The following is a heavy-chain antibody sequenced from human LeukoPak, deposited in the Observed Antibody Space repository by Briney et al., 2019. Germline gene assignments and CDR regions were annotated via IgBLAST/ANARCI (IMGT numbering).Heavy chain of an antibody. D-gene: IGHD4-23*01. CDR1: GFTFSSYA. CDR2: ISGSGSST. V-gene: IGHV3-23*01. CDR3: AKVQTVAPYYYYYYMDV. J-gene: IGHJ6*03. Sequence: PGGSLRLSCAASGFTFSSYAMSWVRQAPGKGLEWVSGISGSGSSTNYADSVKGRFTISRDNSKNTLYLQMNSLRAEDTAVYYCAKVQTVAPYYYYYYMDVWGKGTTVTVSS.